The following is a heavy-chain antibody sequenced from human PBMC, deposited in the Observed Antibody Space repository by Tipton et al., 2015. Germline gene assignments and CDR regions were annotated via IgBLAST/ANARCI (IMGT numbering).Heavy chain of an antibody. CDR3: ARGPDGGAFDI. D-gene: IGHD3-10*01. CDR1: GDSVSSNSDA. CDR2: TYYRSRWYN. V-gene: IGHV6-1*01. Sequence: GLVKPSQTLSLTCAISGDSVSSNSDAWNWIRQSPSRGLEWLGRTYYRSRWYNDYAVSVKSRITITPDTSKSQFSLQLNSVTPEDTATYYCARGPDGGAFDIWGQGTMVTVSS. J-gene: IGHJ3*02.